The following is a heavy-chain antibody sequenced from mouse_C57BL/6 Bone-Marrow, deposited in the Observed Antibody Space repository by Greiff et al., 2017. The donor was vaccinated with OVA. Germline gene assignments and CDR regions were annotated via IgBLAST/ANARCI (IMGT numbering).Heavy chain of an antibody. CDR2: INPSNGGT. V-gene: IGHV1-53*01. D-gene: IGHD1-1*01. CDR3: ARAPITTVVAPGFAY. Sequence: VQLQQPGTELVKPGASVKLSCKASGYTFTSYWMHWVKQRPGQGLEWIGNINPSNGGTNYNEKFKSKATLTVDKSSSTAYMQLSSLTSEDSAVYYCARAPITTVVAPGFAYWGQGTLVTVSA. J-gene: IGHJ3*01. CDR1: GYTFTSYW.